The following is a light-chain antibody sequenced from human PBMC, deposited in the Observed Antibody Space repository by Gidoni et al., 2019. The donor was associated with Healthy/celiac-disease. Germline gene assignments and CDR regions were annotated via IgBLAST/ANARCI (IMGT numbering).Light chain of an antibody. CDR2: GKN. CDR1: SLRSYY. V-gene: IGLV3-19*01. CDR3: NSRDSSGNHYV. Sequence: SSDLTHDPAVSVALGQTVRITCQGDSLRSYYASWYQQKPGQAPVLVIYGKNNRPSGIPDRFSGSSSGNTASLTITGAQAEDEADYYCNSRDSSGNHYVFGTGTKVTVL. J-gene: IGLJ1*01.